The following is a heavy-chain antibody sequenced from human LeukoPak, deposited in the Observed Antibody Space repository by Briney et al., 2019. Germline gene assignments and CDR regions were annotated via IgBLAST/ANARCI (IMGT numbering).Heavy chain of an antibody. J-gene: IGHJ4*02. V-gene: IGHV3-30-3*01. CDR3: ARDANGGPTDY. Sequence: GGSLRLSCAASGFTFSSYAMHWVRQAPGKGLEWAAVISYDGSNKYYADFVKGRFTISRDNSKNTLYLQMNSLRAEDTAVYYCARDANGGPTDYWGQGTLVTVSS. CDR2: ISYDGSNK. CDR1: GFTFSSYA. D-gene: IGHD2-8*01.